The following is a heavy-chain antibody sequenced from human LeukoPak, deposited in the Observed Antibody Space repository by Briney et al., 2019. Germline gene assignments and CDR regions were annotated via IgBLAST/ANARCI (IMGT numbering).Heavy chain of an antibody. D-gene: IGHD1-14*01. Sequence: ASVKVSCKASGGTFSSYAISWVRQAPGQGLEWMGGIIPIFGTANYAQKFQGRVTITTDESTSTAYMELSSLRSEDTAVYYCARDDHLGDAFDIWGQGTMVTVSS. V-gene: IGHV1-69*05. CDR3: ARDDHLGDAFDI. J-gene: IGHJ3*02. CDR1: GGTFSSYA. CDR2: IIPIFGTA.